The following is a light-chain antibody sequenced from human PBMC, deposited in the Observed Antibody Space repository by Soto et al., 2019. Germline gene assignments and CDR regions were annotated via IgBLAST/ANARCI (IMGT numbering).Light chain of an antibody. CDR2: RNN. J-gene: IGLJ1*01. V-gene: IGLV1-47*01. Sequence: QSVLTQPPSASGTPGQRVTISCSGSSSNIGSNYVYWYQQLPGTAPKLLIYRNNQRPSGVPDRFSGSKSGTSASLAISGLQAEDEADYYCSSYTGSTTLGVFGTGTKVTVL. CDR1: SSNIGSNY. CDR3: SSYTGSTTLGV.